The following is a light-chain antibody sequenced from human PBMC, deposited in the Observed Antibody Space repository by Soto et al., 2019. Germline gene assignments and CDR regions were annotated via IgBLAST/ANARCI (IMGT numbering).Light chain of an antibody. CDR2: GAS. V-gene: IGKV3-15*01. CDR3: QQYINWPLT. CDR1: QSVRCN. Sequence: EIVMTQSPATLSVSPGERATLSCRASQSVRCNLSWYQQKPGQAPRLLIYGASTRATDIPARFSGSGSETEFTLTISSLQSEDFAMYYCQQYINWPLTFGGGTKVEIK. J-gene: IGKJ4*01.